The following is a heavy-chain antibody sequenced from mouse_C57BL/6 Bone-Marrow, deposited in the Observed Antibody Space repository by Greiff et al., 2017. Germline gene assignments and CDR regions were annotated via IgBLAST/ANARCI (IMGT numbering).Heavy chain of an antibody. Sequence: ESGPGLVKPSQSLSLTCSVTGYYITSGYYWNWIRQFPGNKLEWMGYISYDGSNNYKPSLKNRISITRDTSKNQFFLKLNSVTTEDTATYYCARGDYYAMDYWGQGTSVTVSS. CDR1: GYYITSGYY. CDR2: ISYDGSN. J-gene: IGHJ4*01. V-gene: IGHV3-6*01. CDR3: ARGDYYAMDY.